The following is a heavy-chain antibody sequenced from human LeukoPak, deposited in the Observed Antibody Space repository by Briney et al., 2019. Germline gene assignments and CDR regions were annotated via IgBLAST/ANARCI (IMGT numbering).Heavy chain of an antibody. J-gene: IGHJ1*01. V-gene: IGHV3-21*01. Sequence: GGSLRLSCAASGFTFSSYSMNWVRQAPGKGLEWVSSISSSSSYIYYADSVKGRFTISRDNAKNSLYLQMNSLRAEDTAVYYCAKDGDSSGYYATHWGQGTLVTVSS. CDR1: GFTFSSYS. CDR3: AKDGDSSGYYATH. CDR2: ISSSSSYI. D-gene: IGHD3-22*01.